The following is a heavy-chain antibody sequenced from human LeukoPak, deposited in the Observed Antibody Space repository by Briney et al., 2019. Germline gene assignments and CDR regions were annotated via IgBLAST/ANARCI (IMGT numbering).Heavy chain of an antibody. CDR1: GYTFTGYY. V-gene: IGHV1-2*02. D-gene: IGHD3-22*01. J-gene: IGHJ4*02. CDR2: INPNSGGT. CDR3: ARGWSYYDSSGYSGDY. Sequence: EASVKVSCKASGYTFTGYYMHWVRQAPGQGLEWMGWINPNSGGTNYAQKFQGRVTMTRDTSISTAYMELSRLRSDDTAVYYCARGWSYYDSSGYSGDYWGQGTLVTVSS.